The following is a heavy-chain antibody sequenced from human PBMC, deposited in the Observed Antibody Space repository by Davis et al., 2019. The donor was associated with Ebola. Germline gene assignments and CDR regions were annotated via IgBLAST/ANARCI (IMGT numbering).Heavy chain of an antibody. CDR1: GYIFTTYW. CDR2: IDPADLQI. V-gene: IGHV5-10-1*01. J-gene: IGHJ4*02. Sequence: GESLKISCKISGYIFTTYWINWVRQVPGKGLQWMGMIDPADLQINYSPTFQDHVTISIDKSIGTAYLGWSSRRASDSAIYFCARQDYWGQGTLVTVSA. CDR3: ARQDY.